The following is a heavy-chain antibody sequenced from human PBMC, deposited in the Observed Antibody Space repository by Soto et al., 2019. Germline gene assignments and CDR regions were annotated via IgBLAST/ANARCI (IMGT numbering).Heavy chain of an antibody. V-gene: IGHV3-15*01. CDR2: GKSKSDGGTT. Sequence: GGSRRLSGAASGFTGSSTWMSWVRQSPGKGLGWVGRGKSKSDGGTTDYAASVEGRFTISRDDPNNTLHLQTNSLTSEHTAVYYCTTFFDVYWGPGTLVTVS. J-gene: IGHJ4*02. CDR3: TTFFDVY. D-gene: IGHD3-3*01. CDR1: GFTGSSTW.